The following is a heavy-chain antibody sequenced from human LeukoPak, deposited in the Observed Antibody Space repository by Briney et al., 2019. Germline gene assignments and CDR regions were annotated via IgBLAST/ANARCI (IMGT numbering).Heavy chain of an antibody. V-gene: IGHV4-61*02. CDR3: TRAPRAPYGSTSGSYSY. D-gene: IGHD3-10*01. CDR2: IYTSGST. CDR1: GGSISSGNYY. J-gene: IGHJ4*02. Sequence: SQTLSLTCTVSGGSISSGNYYWSWIRQPAGKGLEWIGLIYTSGSTKYNPSLKSRVNISVDTSKKQVSLNLSSVTGADTAVYYCTRAPRAPYGSTSGSYSYWGQGTLVTVSS.